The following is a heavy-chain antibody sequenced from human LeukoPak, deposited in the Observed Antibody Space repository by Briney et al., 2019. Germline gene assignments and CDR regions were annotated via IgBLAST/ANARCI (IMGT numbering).Heavy chain of an antibody. CDR1: GGSISSYY. CDR3: AKDPAVIIGSYGYWVY. D-gene: IGHD1-26*01. Sequence: PSETLSLTCTISGGSISSYYWSWIRQPPGKGLEWVGLIRSIAYGGTTEYAASVKGRFTISRDDSKSIAYLQMNSLRAEDTAVYYCAKDPAVIIGSYGYWVYWGQGTLVTVSS. J-gene: IGHJ4*02. CDR2: IRSIAYGGTT. V-gene: IGHV3-71*01.